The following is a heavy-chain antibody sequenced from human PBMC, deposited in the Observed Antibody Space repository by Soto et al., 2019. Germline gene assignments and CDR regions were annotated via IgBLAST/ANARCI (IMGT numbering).Heavy chain of an antibody. Sequence: QVQLVQSGAEVKKPGSSVKVSCKASVGTFSSYAISWVRHAPGQGLEWMGGIIPIFGTANYAQKFQGRVTITADKSTSTAYMELSSLRSEDTAVYYCARGAGRYSNYELDYWGQGTLVTVSS. CDR1: VGTFSSYA. CDR3: ARGAGRYSNYELDY. J-gene: IGHJ4*02. D-gene: IGHD4-4*01. V-gene: IGHV1-69*06. CDR2: IIPIFGTA.